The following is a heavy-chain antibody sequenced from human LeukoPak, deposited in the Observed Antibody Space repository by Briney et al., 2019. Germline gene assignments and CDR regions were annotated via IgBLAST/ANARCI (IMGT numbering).Heavy chain of an antibody. D-gene: IGHD3-10*02. J-gene: IGHJ4*02. Sequence: GGSLRLSCAASGFSFKSYAMSWVRQAPGKGLEWVSAINNDGDSTYSADSVKGRFTISRDNSKNTLYLQMNSLRAEDTAVYYCAKPITMFEYFDYWGQGTLVTVSS. CDR1: GFSFKSYA. V-gene: IGHV3-23*01. CDR2: INNDGDST. CDR3: AKPITMFEYFDY.